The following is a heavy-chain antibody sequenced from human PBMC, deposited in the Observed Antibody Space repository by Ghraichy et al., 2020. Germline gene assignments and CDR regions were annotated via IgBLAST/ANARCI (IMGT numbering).Heavy chain of an antibody. CDR2: INPSDGTR. CDR3: AREPHGTGFFDY. CDR1: GYTFTTYY. J-gene: IGHJ4*02. Sequence: ASVKVSCKASGYTFTTYYMHWVRQAPGQGLEWMGVINPSDGTRNYAQNFQGRVTMTRETSTTTVYMEVSSLRSEDTAVYYCAREPHGTGFFDYWGQGTLVTVSS. D-gene: IGHD1-7*01. V-gene: IGHV1-46*01.